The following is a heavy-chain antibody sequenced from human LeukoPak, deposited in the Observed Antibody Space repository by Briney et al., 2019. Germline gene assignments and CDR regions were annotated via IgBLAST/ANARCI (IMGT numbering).Heavy chain of an antibody. Sequence: GGALRLSSSAASCTFSNYWLTCVLRAPRQGGEGGANIMQDGGEKHYVDSVKGRFTISRDTSKNSLYLQMNSLRAEDTAVYYCATDRQIADWGQGTPVTVSS. CDR3: ATDRQIAD. CDR2: IMQDGGEK. V-gene: IGHV3-7*03. J-gene: IGHJ4*02. CDR1: SCTFSNYW.